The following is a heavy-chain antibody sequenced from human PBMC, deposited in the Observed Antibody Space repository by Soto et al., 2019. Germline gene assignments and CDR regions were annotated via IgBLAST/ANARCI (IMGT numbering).Heavy chain of an antibody. CDR1: GGSISSYY. J-gene: IGHJ6*02. CDR3: ARESSYYYYYGMDV. CDR2: IYYSGST. V-gene: IGHV4-59*08. D-gene: IGHD1-26*01. Sequence: PSETLSLTCTVSGGSISSYYWSWIRQPPGKGLEWIGYIYYSGSTNYNPSLKSRVTISVDTSKNQFSLKLSSVTAADTAVYYCARESSYYYYYGMDVWGQGTTVTVSS.